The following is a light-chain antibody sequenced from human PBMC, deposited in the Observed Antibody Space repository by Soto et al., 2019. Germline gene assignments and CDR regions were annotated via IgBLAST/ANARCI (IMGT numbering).Light chain of an antibody. V-gene: IGLV2-14*01. CDR1: NSDVGGYDR. J-gene: IGLJ3*02. CDR3: ISYIPSTTTHWV. Sequence: QSALTQPASVSGSPGQSITISCTGTNSDVGGYDRVSWYQHHPGKAPKLLIFEVYNRPSGISDRFSGSKSGDTAYLTISGLRAEDEADYYCISYIPSTTTHWVFGGGTQLTVL. CDR2: EVY.